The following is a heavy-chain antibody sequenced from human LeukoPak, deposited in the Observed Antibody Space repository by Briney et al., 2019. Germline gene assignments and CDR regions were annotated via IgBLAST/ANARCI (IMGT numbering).Heavy chain of an antibody. V-gene: IGHV3-30*03. CDR1: GFIFSRFG. J-gene: IGHJ6*01. CDR2: ISDDGYTK. Sequence: GGSLRLSCAASGFIFSRFGMHWVRQAPGKGLEWVAMISDDGYTKYYPDSVKGRFTISRDNSKHTLYVQLNSLRAEDTAVYYCARDPGCRTTGCQTLDYYNYAMDVWGQGTTLTVSS. D-gene: IGHD2-2*01. CDR3: ARDPGCRTTGCQTLDYYNYAMDV.